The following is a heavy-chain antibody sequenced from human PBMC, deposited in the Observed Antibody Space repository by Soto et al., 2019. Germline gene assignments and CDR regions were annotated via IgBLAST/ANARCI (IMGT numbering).Heavy chain of an antibody. CDR2: ISYGGGT. Sequence: SETLSLTCTVSGGSISNYYWSWIRQPPGKELEWIGYISYGGGTNYNPSLKSRVTISLDTSKNQFSLKLSSVTAADTAVYYCARVLFGYCSSTSCYGFDYWGQGTLVTVSS. CDR3: ARVLFGYCSSTSCYGFDY. V-gene: IGHV4-59*01. J-gene: IGHJ4*02. CDR1: GGSISNYY. D-gene: IGHD2-2*03.